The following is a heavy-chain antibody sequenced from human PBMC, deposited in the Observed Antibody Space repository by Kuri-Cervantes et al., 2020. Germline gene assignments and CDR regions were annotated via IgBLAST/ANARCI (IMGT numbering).Heavy chain of an antibody. V-gene: IGHV1-2*02. CDR3: AKDPSVGANAPYYFYYMDI. Sequence: ASVKVSCKASGYTFSGYYMYWVRQAPGQGLEWMGWINPNSGGTNHAQMFQGRVTMTRDTSISTAYMELNSLRAEDTAVYYCAKDPSVGANAPYYFYYMDIWGKGTTVTVSS. CDR1: GYTFSGYY. D-gene: IGHD4/OR15-4a*01. J-gene: IGHJ6*03. CDR2: INPNSGGT.